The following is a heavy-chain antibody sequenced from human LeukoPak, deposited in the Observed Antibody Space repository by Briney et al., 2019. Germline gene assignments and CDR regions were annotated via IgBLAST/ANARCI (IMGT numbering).Heavy chain of an antibody. D-gene: IGHD2-21*01. CDR3: ARGVVIAPQTFDY. Sequence: SETLSLTCTVSGDSISSGDYYWSWIRQPAGKGLEWIGRISSSGSTNYNPSLKSRVTISVDTSKNQFSLKLSSVTAADTAVYYCARGVVIAPQTFDYWGQGTLVTVSS. V-gene: IGHV4-61*02. CDR2: ISSSGST. J-gene: IGHJ4*02. CDR1: GDSISSGDYY.